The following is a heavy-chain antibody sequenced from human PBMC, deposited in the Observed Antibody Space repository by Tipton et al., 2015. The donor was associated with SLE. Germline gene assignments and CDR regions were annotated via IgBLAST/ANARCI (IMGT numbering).Heavy chain of an antibody. D-gene: IGHD1-1*01. CDR1: GFTFSTYA. V-gene: IGHV3-23*01. Sequence: SLRLSCAASGFTFSTYAMGWVRQAPGKGLGWVSGISAGGDTTYYADAVKGRFSISRDNSKNTLYLQMNSLRAADTAIYYCVKGYNWGSTDAFDIWGQGAMVTVSS. CDR3: VKGYNWGSTDAFDI. CDR2: ISAGGDTT. J-gene: IGHJ3*02.